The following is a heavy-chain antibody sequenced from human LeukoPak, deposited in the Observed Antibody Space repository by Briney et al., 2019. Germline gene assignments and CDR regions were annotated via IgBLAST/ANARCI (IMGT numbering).Heavy chain of an antibody. V-gene: IGHV3-21*01. Sequence: PGGSLRLSCAASGFTFSSYSMTWVRQAPGKGLEWVSSISSSSSYIFYADSVKGRFIISRDDAKNSLHLQMNSLRAEDTAVYYCARDLSGPPSSGWLYYFDYWGQGTLVTVSS. J-gene: IGHJ4*02. CDR2: ISSSSSYI. CDR3: ARDLSGPPSSGWLYYFDY. D-gene: IGHD6-19*01. CDR1: GFTFSSYS.